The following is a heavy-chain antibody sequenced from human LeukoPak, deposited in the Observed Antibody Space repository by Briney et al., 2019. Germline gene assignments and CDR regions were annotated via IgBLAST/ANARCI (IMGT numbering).Heavy chain of an antibody. CDR1: GGSFSGNY. CDR3: ARTRSGSYAFDI. V-gene: IGHV4-34*01. J-gene: IGHJ3*02. Sequence: PSETLSLTCAVYGGSFSGNYCSWIRQPPGKGLEWIGEINHSGSTNYNPSLKSRVTISVDTSKNQFSLKLSSVTAADTAVYYCARTRSGSYAFDIWGQGTMVTVSS. CDR2: INHSGST. D-gene: IGHD3-10*01.